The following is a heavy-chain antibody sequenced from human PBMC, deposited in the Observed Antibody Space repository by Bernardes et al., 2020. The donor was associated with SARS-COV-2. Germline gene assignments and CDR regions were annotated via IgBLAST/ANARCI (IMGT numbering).Heavy chain of an antibody. CDR1: GGSINSRTHY. CDR3: ARGYGVLDF. D-gene: IGHD4-17*01. Sequence: SETLSLTCTVSGGSINSRTHYWDWIRQSPGKGLEWIGGIYYNGDIYYSPSLKSRVIISIDTSKNQFSLRLTSVTAADTAMYFCARGYGVLDFWGQGTLVTVSS. V-gene: IGHV4-39*01. J-gene: IGHJ4*02. CDR2: IYYNGDI.